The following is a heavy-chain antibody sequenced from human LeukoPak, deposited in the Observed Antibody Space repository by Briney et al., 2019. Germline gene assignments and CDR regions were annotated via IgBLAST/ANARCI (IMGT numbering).Heavy chain of an antibody. CDR3: ASDQRGCSGGSCYSRAFDI. J-gene: IGHJ3*02. V-gene: IGHV3-53*01. CDR1: GSTVSSNY. D-gene: IGHD2-15*01. CDR2: IYSGGST. Sequence: GGSLRPSCPVSGSTVSSNYMSWVRQAQGKGLEWVSVIYSGGSTYYADSVKGRFTISRDNSKNTLYLQMNSLRAEDTAVYYCASDQRGCSGGSCYSRAFDIWGQGTMVTVSS.